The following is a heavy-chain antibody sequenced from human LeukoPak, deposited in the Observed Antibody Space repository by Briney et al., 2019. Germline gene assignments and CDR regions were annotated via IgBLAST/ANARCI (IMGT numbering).Heavy chain of an antibody. Sequence: GGSLRLSCAASGFTFSNYAMNWVRQAPGKGLEWVSYISSSSGTIYYADSVKGRFTISRDNSKNTLYVQVNSLGTEDTAAYYCAKGSYYDSSGSFYFDYWGQGTLVTVSS. V-gene: IGHV3-48*01. D-gene: IGHD3-22*01. CDR3: AKGSYYDSSGSFYFDY. J-gene: IGHJ4*02. CDR2: ISSSSGTI. CDR1: GFTFSNYA.